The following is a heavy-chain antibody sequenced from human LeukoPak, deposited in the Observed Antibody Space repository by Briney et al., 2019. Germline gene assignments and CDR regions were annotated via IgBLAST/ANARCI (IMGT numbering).Heavy chain of an antibody. CDR1: GGSISSYY. J-gene: IGHJ4*02. D-gene: IGHD6-13*01. V-gene: IGHV4-59*08. CDR2: IYYSGST. Sequence: PSETLSLTCTVSGGSISSYYWSWIRQPPGKGLEWIGYIYYSGSTNYNPSLKSRVTISVDTSKNQFSLKLSSVTAADTAAYYCARRAGAKWLAAAGTVAANYFDYWGQGTLVTVSS. CDR3: ARRAGAKWLAAAGTVAANYFDY.